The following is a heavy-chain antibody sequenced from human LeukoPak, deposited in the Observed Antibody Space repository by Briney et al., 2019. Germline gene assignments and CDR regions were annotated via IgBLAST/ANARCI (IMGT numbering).Heavy chain of an antibody. J-gene: IGHJ5*02. Sequence: PGESLRLSCEASAFTFSNYEMSWVRQAPGKGLEWVSYISNTGSTIYYADSVKGRFTISRDNAKNSVFLQMNSLRAEDTAIYYCARDRSSGWSGNWFDPWGQGTLVTVSS. CDR1: AFTFSNYE. V-gene: IGHV3-48*03. D-gene: IGHD6-19*01. CDR2: ISNTGSTI. CDR3: ARDRSSGWSGNWFDP.